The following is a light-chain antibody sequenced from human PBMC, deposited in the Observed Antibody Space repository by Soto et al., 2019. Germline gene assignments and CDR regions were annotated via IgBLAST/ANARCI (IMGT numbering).Light chain of an antibody. CDR3: AVWDDNLSGHV. CDR2: FND. V-gene: IGLV1-47*02. CDR1: SSNVEVNY. Sequence: QLVLTQSPSASGTPGQRVIISCSGSSSNVEVNYVYWYQQFPGTAPKLLIYFNDQRPSGVPDRFSGSKSGTSASLAISGLRSEDEADYYCAVWDDNLSGHVFGTGTKLTVL. J-gene: IGLJ1*01.